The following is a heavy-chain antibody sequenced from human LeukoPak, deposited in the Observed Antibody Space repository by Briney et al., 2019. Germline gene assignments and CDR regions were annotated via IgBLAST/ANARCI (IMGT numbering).Heavy chain of an antibody. Sequence: SQTLSLTCAISGDSVSNNSAAWNWIRQSPSRGLEWLGRTYYRSKWYNDYAVSVKSRITINPDTSKNQFSLQRNSVTPEDTAVYYCARLYSSSWYPPHFDYWGQGTLVTVSS. D-gene: IGHD6-13*01. CDR1: GDSVSNNSAA. V-gene: IGHV6-1*01. CDR2: TYYRSKWYN. J-gene: IGHJ4*02. CDR3: ARLYSSSWYPPHFDY.